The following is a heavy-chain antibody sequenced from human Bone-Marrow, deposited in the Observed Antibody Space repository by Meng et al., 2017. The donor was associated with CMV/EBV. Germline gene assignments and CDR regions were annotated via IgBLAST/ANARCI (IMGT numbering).Heavy chain of an antibody. CDR2: IKQDGSEK. J-gene: IGHJ4*01. Sequence: GESLKISCAASGFTFSSYTMNWVRQAPGKGLEWVANIKQDGSEKYYVDSVKGRFTISRDNAKNSLYLQMNSLRAEDTAVYYCARAHYYYDSSGYANHWGQGTLVTVAS. CDR3: ARAHYYYDSSGYANH. V-gene: IGHV3-7*01. D-gene: IGHD3-22*01. CDR1: GFTFSSYT.